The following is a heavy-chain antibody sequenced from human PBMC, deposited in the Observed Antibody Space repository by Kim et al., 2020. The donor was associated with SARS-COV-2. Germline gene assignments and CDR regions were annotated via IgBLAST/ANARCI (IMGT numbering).Heavy chain of an antibody. D-gene: IGHD1-26*01. CDR3: ATAGGRYYGNGMDV. CDR1: GYTLTELS. V-gene: IGHV1-24*01. J-gene: IGHJ6*02. CDR2: FDPEDGET. Sequence: ASVKVSCKVSGYTLTELSMHWVRQAPGKGLEWMGGFDPEDGETIYAQKFQGRVTMTEDTSTDTAYMELSSLRSEDTAVYYCATAGGRYYGNGMDVWGQGTTVTVSS.